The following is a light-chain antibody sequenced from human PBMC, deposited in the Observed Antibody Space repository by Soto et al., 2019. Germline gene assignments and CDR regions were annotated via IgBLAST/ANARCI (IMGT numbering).Light chain of an antibody. CDR1: QAIDSW. CDR2: TGS. CDR3: QQTLSLPPT. Sequence: DIQMTQSPSSVSASVGDRVTITCRASQAIDSWLPWYQQKPGEAPKLLIFTGSLLHSGVPPRFSGSGSGTDFTLTISSLQPEDFATYYCQQTLSLPPTFGQGTKV. J-gene: IGKJ1*01. V-gene: IGKV1-12*01.